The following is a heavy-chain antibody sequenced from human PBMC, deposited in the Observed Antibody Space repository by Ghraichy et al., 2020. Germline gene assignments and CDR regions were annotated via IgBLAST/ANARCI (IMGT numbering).Heavy chain of an antibody. CDR3: ARLGYYDSSGYSSSPPFDY. Sequence: SETLSLTCTVSGGSISSYYWSWIRQPPGKGLEWIGYIYTSGSTNYNPSLKSRVTISVDTSKNQFSLKLSSVTAADTAVYYCARLGYYDSSGYSSSPPFDYWGQGTLVTVSS. V-gene: IGHV4-4*09. CDR1: GGSISSYY. CDR2: IYTSGST. J-gene: IGHJ4*02. D-gene: IGHD3-22*01.